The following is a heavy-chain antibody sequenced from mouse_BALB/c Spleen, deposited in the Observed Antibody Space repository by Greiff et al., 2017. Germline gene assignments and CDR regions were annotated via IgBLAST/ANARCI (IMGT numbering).Heavy chain of an antibody. J-gene: IGHJ2*01. V-gene: IGHV3-2*02. CDR1: GYSFTSYYA. CDR2: ISYSGST. D-gene: IGHD3-3*01. CDR3: ARGGTGDY. Sequence: EVQLKESGPGLVKPSQSLSLTCTVTGYSFTSYYAWNWIRQSPGNKLGWMGYISYSGSTNYNPSLKSRISITRDTSKNQFFLQLNSVTTEDTATYYCARGGTGDYWGQGTTLTVSS.